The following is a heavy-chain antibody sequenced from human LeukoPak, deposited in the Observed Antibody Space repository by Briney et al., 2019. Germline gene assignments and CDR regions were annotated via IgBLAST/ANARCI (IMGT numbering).Heavy chain of an antibody. CDR1: GGSISSYY. V-gene: IGHV4-59*01. CDR2: IYYSGST. Sequence: SETLSLTCTVSGGSISSYYWSRIRQPPGKGLEWIGYIYYSGSTNYNPSLKSRVTISVDTSKNQFSLKLSSVTAADTAVYYCARARGGPQAYYYYGMDVWGQGTRVTVSS. J-gene: IGHJ6*02. D-gene: IGHD3-16*01. CDR3: ARARGGPQAYYYYGMDV.